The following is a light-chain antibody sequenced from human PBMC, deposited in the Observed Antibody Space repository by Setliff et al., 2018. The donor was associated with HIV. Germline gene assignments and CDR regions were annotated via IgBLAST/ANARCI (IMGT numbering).Light chain of an antibody. CDR2: DVT. V-gene: IGLV2-23*02. CDR1: ISDVGGYNY. Sequence: QSVLTQPASVSGSPGQSITISCTGTISDVGGYNYVSWYQHHPGKAPKLIIFDVTKRPSGVSDRFSGSRSGNTASLTLSGLQAEDEANYYCCSYAGSSTVVFGGGTKVTVL. J-gene: IGLJ2*01. CDR3: CSYAGSSTVV.